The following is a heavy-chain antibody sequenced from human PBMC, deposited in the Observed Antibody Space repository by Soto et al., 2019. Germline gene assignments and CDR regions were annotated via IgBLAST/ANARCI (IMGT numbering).Heavy chain of an antibody. V-gene: IGHV3-9*01. CDR1: GFTFDDYA. CDR3: AKDIREYGSGWSYFDN. J-gene: IGHJ4*02. CDR2: ISWNSGRI. D-gene: IGHD6-19*01. Sequence: EVQLVESGGGLVQPGRSLRLACAASGFTFDDYAIHWVRQGPGKGLEWVSGISWNSGRIDYADSVKGRFTISRDNAKKSLYLQMYSLRGEDTALYYCAKDIREYGSGWSYFDNWGQGTLVTVSS.